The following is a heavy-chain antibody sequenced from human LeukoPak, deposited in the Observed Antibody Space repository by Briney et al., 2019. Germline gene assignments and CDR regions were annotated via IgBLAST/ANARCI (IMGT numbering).Heavy chain of an antibody. CDR1: GYTFTGYY. D-gene: IGHD3-22*01. Sequence: ASVKVSCKASGYTFTGYYFHWVRQAPGQGPEWMGRINPSSGGTKYVEKFLGRVTLTRDTSTSTVYMELTNLTSDDTAVYYCARAGDCYDSSGYSRHWGQGTPVTVSS. V-gene: IGHV1-2*06. CDR2: INPSSGGT. J-gene: IGHJ4*02. CDR3: ARAGDCYDSSGYSRH.